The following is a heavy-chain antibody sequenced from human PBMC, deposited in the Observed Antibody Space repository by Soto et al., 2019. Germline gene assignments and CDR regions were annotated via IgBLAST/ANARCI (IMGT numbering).Heavy chain of an antibody. CDR3: AKDPSTGHADL. J-gene: IGHJ5*02. D-gene: IGHD3-9*01. V-gene: IGHV3-23*01. CDR2: ISPTGNT. CDR1: TGYA. Sequence: GGSLRLSCTALTGYAMSWVRRGPGKGLEWISTISPTGNTHYADSVAGRFTISRDDSKNTFYLQMNNLRADDTGVYYCAKDPSTGHADLWGQGTLVTVSS.